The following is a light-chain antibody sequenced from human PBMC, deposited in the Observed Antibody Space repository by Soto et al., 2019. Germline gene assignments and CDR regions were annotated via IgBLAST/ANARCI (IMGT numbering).Light chain of an antibody. J-gene: IGKJ1*01. CDR1: QSVSSNY. CDR2: GAS. CDR3: QQYDTSPRT. Sequence: EIVLTQSPGTLSLSPGERATLSCRASQSVSSNYLAWYQQKRGQTPRHLIYGASSRANSIPTRFSGSGSGTDFPLSISRLGPEDFAVYYCQQYDTSPRTFGQGTKVEI. V-gene: IGKV3-20*01.